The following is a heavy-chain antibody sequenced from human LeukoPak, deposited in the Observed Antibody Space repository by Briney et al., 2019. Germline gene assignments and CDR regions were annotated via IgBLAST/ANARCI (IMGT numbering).Heavy chain of an antibody. V-gene: IGHV1-2*06. CDR3: ARAPLGYNWFDP. J-gene: IGHJ5*02. Sequence: ASVKVSCKASGYTFSGYYMHWVRQAPGQGLEWMGRINPNSGGTNYAQKFQGRVTMTKDTSISTGYMELSRLRSDDTAVYYCARAPLGYNWFDPWGQGTLVTVSS. CDR1: GYTFSGYY. CDR2: INPNSGGT. D-gene: IGHD3-10*01.